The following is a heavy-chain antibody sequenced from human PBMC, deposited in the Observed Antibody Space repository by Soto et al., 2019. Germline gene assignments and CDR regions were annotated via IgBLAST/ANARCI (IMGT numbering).Heavy chain of an antibody. CDR1: GYSFTRYW. Sequence: PGESLKISCKASGYSFTRYWIGWVRQMPGKGLEWMGIVYPADSDTRYSPSFRGQVTISADKSISTAYLQWSSLKASDTAMYYCARQDVDTAMTEAYAYWGQGTLVTVSS. CDR2: VYPADSDT. V-gene: IGHV5-51*01. CDR3: ARQDVDTAMTEAYAY. D-gene: IGHD5-18*01. J-gene: IGHJ4*02.